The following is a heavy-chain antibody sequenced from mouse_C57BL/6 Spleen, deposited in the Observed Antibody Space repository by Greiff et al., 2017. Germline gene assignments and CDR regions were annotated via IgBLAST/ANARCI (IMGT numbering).Heavy chain of an antibody. D-gene: IGHD3-1*01. CDR2: IRNKANGYTT. CDR3: ARCREESQFAY. J-gene: IGHJ3*01. V-gene: IGHV7-3*01. CDR1: GFTFTDYY. Sequence: EVQLQESGGGLVQPGGSLSLSCAASGFTFTDYYMSWVRQPPGKALEWLGFIRNKANGYTTEYSASVKGRFTISRDNSQRILYLQMNALRAEDSATYYCARCREESQFAYWGQGTLVTVSA.